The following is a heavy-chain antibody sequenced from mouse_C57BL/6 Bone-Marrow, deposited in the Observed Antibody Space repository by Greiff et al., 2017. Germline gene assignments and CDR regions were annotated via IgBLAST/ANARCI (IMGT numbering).Heavy chain of an antibody. CDR1: GYTFTDYN. J-gene: IGHJ1*03. D-gene: IGHD4-1*01. Sequence: EVQLQQSGPELVKPGASVKIPCTASGYTFTDYNMDWVKQSHGKSLEWIGDINPNTGGTIYNQKFKGKATLTVDKSSSTAYMELRSLTSEDTAVYYCARRELLGPAYWYFDVWGTGTTVTVSS. V-gene: IGHV1-18*01. CDR3: ARRELLGPAYWYFDV. CDR2: INPNTGGT.